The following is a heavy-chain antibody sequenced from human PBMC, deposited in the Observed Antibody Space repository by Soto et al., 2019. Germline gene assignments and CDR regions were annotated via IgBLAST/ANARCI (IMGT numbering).Heavy chain of an antibody. CDR3: AGSLYGSGRYYTGGFDP. J-gene: IGHJ5*02. D-gene: IGHD3-10*01. V-gene: IGHV1-46*01. CDR2: INPIGGST. CDR1: GYTFTRYY. Sequence: QVQLVQSGAEVKKPGASVKVSCKASGYTFTRYYMHWVRQAPGQGLEWMGIINPIGGSTSYAQKLQCRVTMPRDTFSSAVYMELSILSPEDTAVSYCAGSLYGSGRYYTGGFDPWCQGTLGLVSS.